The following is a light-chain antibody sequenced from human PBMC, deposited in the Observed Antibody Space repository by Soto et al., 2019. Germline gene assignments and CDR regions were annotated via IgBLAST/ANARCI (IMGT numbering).Light chain of an antibody. CDR2: GTS. Sequence: IGLTQSPGTLSLSPGERATLSCRTSQSVTTSYLAWYQQKPGQAPRLLIYGTSNRATGIPDRFSGSGSATDFTLTISRLEPEDFAVYYCQHRMNWPLTFGQGTRLEIK. J-gene: IGKJ5*01. V-gene: IGKV3D-20*02. CDR1: QSVTTSY. CDR3: QHRMNWPLT.